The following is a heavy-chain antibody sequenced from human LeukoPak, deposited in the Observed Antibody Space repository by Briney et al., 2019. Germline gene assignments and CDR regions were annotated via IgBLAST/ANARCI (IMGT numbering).Heavy chain of an antibody. Sequence: PSETLSLTCTLSGGSLSPYYWSWIRQPAGKGLEWIGRIYTSGSTNYNPSLKSRVTMSVDTSKNQFSLKLSSVTAADTAVYYCARVRWVVAASYYFDYWGQGHLVTVSS. CDR3: ARVRWVVAASYYFDY. J-gene: IGHJ4*02. CDR2: IYTSGST. CDR1: GGSLSPYY. D-gene: IGHD2-2*01. V-gene: IGHV4-4*07.